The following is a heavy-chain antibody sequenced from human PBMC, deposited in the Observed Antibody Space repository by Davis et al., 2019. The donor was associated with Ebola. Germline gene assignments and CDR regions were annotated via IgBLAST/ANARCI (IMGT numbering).Heavy chain of an antibody. D-gene: IGHD6-19*01. V-gene: IGHV3-30*18. J-gene: IGHJ4*02. CDR1: GFTFSSYG. CDR3: AKDVFPFLYSSGWYDY. CDR2: ISYDGSNK. Sequence: PGGSLRLSCAASGFTFSSYGMHWVRQAPGKGLEWVAVISYDGSNKYYADSVKGRFTISRDNSKNTLYLQMNSLRAEDTAVYYCAKDVFPFLYSSGWYDYWGQGTLVTVSS.